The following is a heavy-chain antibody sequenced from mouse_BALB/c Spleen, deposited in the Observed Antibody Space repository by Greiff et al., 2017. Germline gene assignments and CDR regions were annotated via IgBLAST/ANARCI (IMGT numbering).Heavy chain of an antibody. CDR1: GFTFSSYA. D-gene: IGHD4-1*01. Sequence: EVQRVESGGGLVKPGGSLKLSCAASGFTFSSYAMSWVRQSPEKRLEWVAEISSGGSYTYYPDTVTGRFTISRVNAKNTLYLEMSSLRSEDTAMYYCAREGGTSDFDYWGQGTTLTVSS. J-gene: IGHJ2*01. V-gene: IGHV5-9-4*01. CDR3: AREGGTSDFDY. CDR2: ISSGGSYT.